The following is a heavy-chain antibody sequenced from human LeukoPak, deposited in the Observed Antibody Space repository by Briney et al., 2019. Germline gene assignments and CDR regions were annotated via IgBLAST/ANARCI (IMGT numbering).Heavy chain of an antibody. Sequence: SETLSLTCTVSDDSITIYYWTWIRQPPGKGLEWIGYIDHTGGTNYNPSLNSRVTISRDRSKNPFSLELSSVTAAETAVYFCARGGVSSSSWYSTYYYYFYMDVWGQGTTVTVSS. CDR1: DDSITIYY. V-gene: IGHV4-59*01. D-gene: IGHD6-13*01. J-gene: IGHJ6*03. CDR3: ARGGVSSSSWYSTYYYYFYMDV. CDR2: IDHTGGT.